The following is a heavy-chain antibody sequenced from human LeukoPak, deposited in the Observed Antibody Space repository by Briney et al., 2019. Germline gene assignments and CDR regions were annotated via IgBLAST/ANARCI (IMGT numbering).Heavy chain of an antibody. CDR3: AGLIRPGWFDP. CDR2: IYHSGST. Sequence: SETVSLTCTVSGYSISSGYYWGGIRQPPGKGLEWIGSIYHSGSTYYNPSLKSRVTISVDTSKNQFSLKLSSVTAADTAVYYCAGLIRPGWFDPWGQGTLVTVSP. V-gene: IGHV4-38-2*02. CDR1: GYSISSGYY. D-gene: IGHD1-14*01. J-gene: IGHJ5*02.